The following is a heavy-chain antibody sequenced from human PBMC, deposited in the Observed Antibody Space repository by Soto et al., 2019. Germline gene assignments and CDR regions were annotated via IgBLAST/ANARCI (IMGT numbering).Heavy chain of an antibody. CDR3: ARGYCSSTSCHRPTYYYYYYGMDV. D-gene: IGHD2-2*01. Sequence: PGESLKISCEGSGYSFTSYWIGWVRQMPGKGLEWMGIIYPGDSDTRYSPSFQDQVTISADKSISTAYLQWSSLKASDTAMYYCARGYCSSTSCHRPTYYYYYYGMDVWGQGTTVTVSS. CDR2: IYPGDSDT. V-gene: IGHV5-51*01. J-gene: IGHJ6*02. CDR1: GYSFTSYW.